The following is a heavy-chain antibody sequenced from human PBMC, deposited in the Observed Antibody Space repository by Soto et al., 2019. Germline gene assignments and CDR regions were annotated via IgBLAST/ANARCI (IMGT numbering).Heavy chain of an antibody. V-gene: IGHV3-49*03. CDR1: GFTFGDYA. Sequence: GGSLRLSCTASGFTFGDYAMSWFRQAPGKGLEWVGFIRSKAYGGTTEYAASVKGRFTISRDDSKSIAYLQMNSLKTENTAVYYCTRDQRGYDFWSGYYSSYYYYGMDVWGQGTTVTVS. CDR3: TRDQRGYDFWSGYYSSYYYYGMDV. CDR2: IRSKAYGGTT. D-gene: IGHD3-3*01. J-gene: IGHJ6*02.